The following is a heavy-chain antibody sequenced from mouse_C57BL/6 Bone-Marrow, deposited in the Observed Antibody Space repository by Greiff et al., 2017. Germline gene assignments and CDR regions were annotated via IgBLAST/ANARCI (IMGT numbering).Heavy chain of an antibody. Sequence: VQLQQSGAELVRTGASVKLSCTASGFNIKDDYMHWVQQRPEQGLEWIGWIDPENGDTEYASKFQGKATITADTSSNTAYLQLSSLTSEDTAVYYCTTPAWFAYWGQGTLVTVSA. CDR3: TTPAWFAY. CDR1: GFNIKDDY. V-gene: IGHV14-4*01. CDR2: IDPENGDT. J-gene: IGHJ3*01.